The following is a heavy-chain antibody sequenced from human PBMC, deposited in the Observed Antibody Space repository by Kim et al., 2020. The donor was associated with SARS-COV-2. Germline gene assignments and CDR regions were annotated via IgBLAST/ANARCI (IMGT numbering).Heavy chain of an antibody. Sequence: GGSLRLSCAASGFTFRSCAMSWVRQAPGKGLEWVSTVNGRGGVTDYADFVKGRFTISRDTSKNTLYVYMERTNLKAKATALCYSSTLTTTGTHLDYW. D-gene: IGHD1-1*01. CDR2: VNGRGGVT. CDR3: STLTTTGTHLDY. V-gene: IGHV3-23*01. CDR1: GFTFRSCA. J-gene: IGHJ4*01.